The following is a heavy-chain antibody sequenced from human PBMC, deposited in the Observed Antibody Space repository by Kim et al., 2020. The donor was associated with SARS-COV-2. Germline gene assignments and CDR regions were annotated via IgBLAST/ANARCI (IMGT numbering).Heavy chain of an antibody. CDR2: IYSGGST. CDR3: ARDHSSWPLDYFDY. J-gene: IGHJ4*02. Sequence: GGSLRLSCAASGFTVSSNYMSWVRQAPGKGLEWVSVIYSGGSTYYADSVKGRFTISRDNSKNTLYLQMNSLRAEDTAVYYCARDHSSWPLDYFDYWGQGTLVTVSS. CDR1: GFTVSSNY. V-gene: IGHV3-66*02. D-gene: IGHD6-13*01.